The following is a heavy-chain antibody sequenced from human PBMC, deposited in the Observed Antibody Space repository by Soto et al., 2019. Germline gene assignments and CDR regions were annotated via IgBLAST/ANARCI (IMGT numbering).Heavy chain of an antibody. D-gene: IGHD5-12*01. CDR2: ISGSGDST. Sequence: EVQLLESGGGLVQPGGSLRLSCEASGFTFSTYAMIWVRQAPGKGLEWVAAISGSGDSTYYADSVKGRFTISRDNSKNTLYLQMSSLRAEDTAIYYCAKDSFINLRGYDSYWGQGTLVTVSS. J-gene: IGHJ4*02. CDR1: GFTFSTYA. CDR3: AKDSFINLRGYDSY. V-gene: IGHV3-23*01.